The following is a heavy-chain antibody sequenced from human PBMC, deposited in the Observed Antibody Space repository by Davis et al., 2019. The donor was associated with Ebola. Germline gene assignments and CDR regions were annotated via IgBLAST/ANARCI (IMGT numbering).Heavy chain of an antibody. Sequence: GESLKISCAASGFTLSGYDMNWVRQAPGKGLQWVAVIWDDGSNKYYADSVKGRFTISRDNSKNTLYLQMNSLRAEDTAVYYCARGDYDDYWDAFDFRGQGTLVTVSS. CDR1: GFTLSGYD. CDR2: IWDDGSNK. V-gene: IGHV3-33*01. D-gene: IGHD4-17*01. CDR3: ARGDYDDYWDAFDF. J-gene: IGHJ3*01.